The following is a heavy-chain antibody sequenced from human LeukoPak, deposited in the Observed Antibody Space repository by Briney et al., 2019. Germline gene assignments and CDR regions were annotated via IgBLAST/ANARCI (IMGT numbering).Heavy chain of an antibody. D-gene: IGHD3-22*01. Sequence: GESLKISCKGSGYSFTSYWIGWVRQMPGKGLEWMGIIYPGDSDTRYSPSFQGQDTISADKSISTAYLQWSSLKASDTAMYYCARRLAYYDSSGYYYYFDYWGQGTLVTVSS. CDR3: ARRLAYYDSSGYYYYFDY. V-gene: IGHV5-51*01. CDR2: IYPGDSDT. CDR1: GYSFTSYW. J-gene: IGHJ4*02.